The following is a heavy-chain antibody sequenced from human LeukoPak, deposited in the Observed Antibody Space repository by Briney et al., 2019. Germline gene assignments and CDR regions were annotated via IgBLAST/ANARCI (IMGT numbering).Heavy chain of an antibody. CDR2: IIPIFGTA. V-gene: IGHV1-69*13. D-gene: IGHD3/OR15-3a*01. J-gene: IGHJ4*02. CDR3: ARGGTRQQATFDY. CDR1: GGTFSSYA. Sequence: SVKVSCKASGGTFSSYAISWVRQAPGQGLEWMGGIIPIFGTANYAQKFQGRVTITADESTSTAYMELSSLRSEDTAVYYCARGGTRQQATFDYWGQGTLVTVSS.